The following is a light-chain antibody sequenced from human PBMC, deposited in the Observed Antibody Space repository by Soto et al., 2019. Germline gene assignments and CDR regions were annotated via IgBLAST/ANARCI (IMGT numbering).Light chain of an antibody. CDR3: QQYNSSPST. J-gene: IGKJ4*01. V-gene: IGKV3-20*01. Sequence: EIVLTQSPGTLSLSPGERATLSCRASQSVSSSYLAWYQQKPGQAPRLLIYGASSRATGIPDRFSGSGSGTDFTLTISRLEPGDFAFYYCQQYNSSPSTFGGGTTVEIK. CDR1: QSVSSSY. CDR2: GAS.